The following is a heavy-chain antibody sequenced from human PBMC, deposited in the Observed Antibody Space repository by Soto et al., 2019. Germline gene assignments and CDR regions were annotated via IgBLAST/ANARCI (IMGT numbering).Heavy chain of an antibody. CDR2: IYYSGST. CDR3: ARGGSSGWYGMDV. CDR1: GGSISSSSYY. V-gene: IGHV4-39*01. D-gene: IGHD6-19*01. Sequence: SEILSLTCTVSGGSISSSSYYWGWIRQPPGKGLEWIGSIYYSGSTYYNPSLKSRVTISVDTSKNQFSLKLSSVTAADTAVYYCARGGSSGWYGMDVWGQGTTVTVSS. J-gene: IGHJ6*02.